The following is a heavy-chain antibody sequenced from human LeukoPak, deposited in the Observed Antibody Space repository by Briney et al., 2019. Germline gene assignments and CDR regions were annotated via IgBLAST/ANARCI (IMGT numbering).Heavy chain of an antibody. CDR1: GFTFSSYA. CDR2: IKQDGSEK. CDR3: AREYPGDYLFDY. V-gene: IGHV3-7*01. Sequence: GGSLRLSCAASGFTFSSYAMSWVRQAPGKGLEWAANIKQDGSEKYYVDSVKGRFTISRDNAKNSLHLQMNSLRAEDTAVYYCAREYPGDYLFDYWGQGTLVTVSS. J-gene: IGHJ4*02. D-gene: IGHD4-17*01.